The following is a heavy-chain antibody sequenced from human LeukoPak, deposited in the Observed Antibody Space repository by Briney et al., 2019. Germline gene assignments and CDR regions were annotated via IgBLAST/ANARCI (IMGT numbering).Heavy chain of an antibody. V-gene: IGHV4-34*01. D-gene: IGHD5-18*01. J-gene: IGHJ4*02. CDR2: INHSGST. CDR3: ARAWGYSYGYDY. CDR1: GGSFSGYY. Sequence: ETSETLSLTCAVYGGSFSGYYWSWIRQPPGKGLEWIGEINHSGSTNYNPSFKSRVTISVDTSKNQFSLKLSSVTAADTAVYYCARAWGYSYGYDYWGQGTLVTVSS.